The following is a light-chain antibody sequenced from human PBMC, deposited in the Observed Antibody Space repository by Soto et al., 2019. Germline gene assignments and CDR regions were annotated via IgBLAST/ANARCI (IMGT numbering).Light chain of an antibody. J-gene: IGLJ3*02. CDR2: LNSDGSH. CDR3: QTWGTGTRGV. Sequence: QLVLTQSPSASASLGASVKLTCTLSSGHSSYAIAWHQQQPEKGPRYLMKLNSDGSHSKGDGIPDRFSGSSSGAGRYLTISSLQSEDEADYYCQTWGTGTRGVFGGGTKLTVL. CDR1: SGHSSYA. V-gene: IGLV4-69*01.